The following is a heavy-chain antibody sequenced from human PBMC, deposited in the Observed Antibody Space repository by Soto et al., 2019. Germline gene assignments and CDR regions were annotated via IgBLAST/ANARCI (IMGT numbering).Heavy chain of an antibody. CDR2: VSFIGSK. D-gene: IGHD6-13*01. Sequence: QLLLQESGPGLVKPSETLSLTCTVSGDSVSNSGYYWGWIRQSPGKRLEWIGSVSFIGSKYYNPSLRSRVTFSVDTSKTLLSLKLRSVTAADTAVYHCARGSTWQGRDWFDPWGQGTLVTVSS. CDR3: ARGSTWQGRDWFDP. J-gene: IGHJ5*02. V-gene: IGHV4-39*01. CDR1: GDSVSNSGYY.